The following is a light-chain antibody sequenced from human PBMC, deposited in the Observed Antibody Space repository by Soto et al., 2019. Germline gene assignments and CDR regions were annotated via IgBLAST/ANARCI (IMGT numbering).Light chain of an antibody. CDR2: RAS. CDR1: QSISSR. V-gene: IGKV1-5*03. J-gene: IGKJ2*01. CDR3: QQYNSYLYT. Sequence: DIQMTQSPSTLSASVGDRVTITCRASQSISSRLAWYQQKPGKAPKLLIYRASSLESGVPSRFSGSGSGTEFTLTISSLQPDDFATYYCQQYNSYLYTFGQGTKVEIK.